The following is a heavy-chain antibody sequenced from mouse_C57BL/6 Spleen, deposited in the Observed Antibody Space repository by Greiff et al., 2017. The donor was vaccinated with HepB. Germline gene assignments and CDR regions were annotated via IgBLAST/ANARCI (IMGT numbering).Heavy chain of an antibody. CDR1: GYTFTSYW. V-gene: IGHV1-52*01. CDR3: ARGIDYDGLDNV. Sequence: QVQLQQPGAELVRPGSSVKLSCKASGYTFTSYWMHWVKQRPIQGLEWIGNIDPSDSETHYNQKFKDKATLTVDKSSSTAYMQLSSLTSEDSAVYYCARGIDYDGLDNVWGTGTTVTVSS. CDR2: IDPSDSET. D-gene: IGHD2-4*01. J-gene: IGHJ1*03.